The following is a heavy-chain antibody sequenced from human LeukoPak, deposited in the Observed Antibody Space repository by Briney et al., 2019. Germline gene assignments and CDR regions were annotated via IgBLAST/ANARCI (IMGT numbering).Heavy chain of an antibody. CDR1: GFTFSSYA. Sequence: GGSLRLSCATSGFTFSSYAMHCVRQAPGKGLDWEAVISYDGSNKYYADSVKGRFTISRDNSKNTLYLQMNSLRAEDTAVYYCARDSIAAAGMMGYWSQGTLVTVSS. D-gene: IGHD6-13*01. CDR3: ARDSIAAAGMMGY. CDR2: ISYDGSNK. V-gene: IGHV3-30-3*01. J-gene: IGHJ4*02.